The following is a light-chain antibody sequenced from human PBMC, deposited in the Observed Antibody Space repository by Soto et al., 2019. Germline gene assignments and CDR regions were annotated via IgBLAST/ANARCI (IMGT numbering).Light chain of an antibody. J-gene: IGKJ4*01. CDR2: GAS. CDR1: QSVGSN. Sequence: EIVMTQSPDTLSVSPGERATLSCRASQSVGSNLAWYQQKPGQAPRLLIYGASTRATGISARFSGSGSGTEFTLTISSLQSEDFAVYYCQQYNSWVTFGGGTKVDIK. CDR3: QQYNSWVT. V-gene: IGKV3D-15*01.